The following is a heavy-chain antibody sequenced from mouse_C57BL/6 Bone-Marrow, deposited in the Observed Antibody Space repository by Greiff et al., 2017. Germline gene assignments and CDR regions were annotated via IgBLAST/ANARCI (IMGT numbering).Heavy chain of an antibody. V-gene: IGHV1-9*01. D-gene: IGHD1-1*01. Sequence: QVQLKQSGAELMKPGASVKLSCKATGYTFTGYWIEWVNQRPGQGLEWIGEIIPGSGSTNYTEKFKGKATFTADTSSNTAYMQLSSLTTEDSAIYYCARFPVTTVVDYAMDYWGQGTSVTVSS. CDR1: GYTFTGYW. CDR3: ARFPVTTVVDYAMDY. CDR2: IIPGSGST. J-gene: IGHJ4*01.